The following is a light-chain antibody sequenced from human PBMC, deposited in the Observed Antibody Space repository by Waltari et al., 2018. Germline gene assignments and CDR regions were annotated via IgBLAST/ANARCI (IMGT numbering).Light chain of an antibody. CDR2: GAS. J-gene: IGKJ1*01. V-gene: IGKV3-20*01. CDR3: QHYVGLPAT. Sequence: EIVLTQSPGTLLLSPGEGATLSCRARQSVSKYLAWYQQKPGQAPRPLIFGASIRATGIPDRFSGSESETDFSLTISRLEPEDFAVYYCQHYVGLPATFGQGTKVEIK. CDR1: QSVSKY.